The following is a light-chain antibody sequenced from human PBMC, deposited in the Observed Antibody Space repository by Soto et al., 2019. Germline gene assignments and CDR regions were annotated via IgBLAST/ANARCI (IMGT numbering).Light chain of an antibody. J-gene: IGKJ4*01. Sequence: DIQMTQAPSSLSASVGDRVTITCRASQSVTIYLNWYQQKPGKAPKLLIYAASSLQIGVPSRFSGSGSGTDFTLTISSLQPEDSASYFCQQSISAPLTFGGGTKVEIK. CDR2: AAS. CDR3: QQSISAPLT. CDR1: QSVTIY. V-gene: IGKV1-39*01.